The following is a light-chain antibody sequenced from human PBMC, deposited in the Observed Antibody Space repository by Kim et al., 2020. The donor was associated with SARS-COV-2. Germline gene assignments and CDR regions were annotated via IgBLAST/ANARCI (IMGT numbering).Light chain of an antibody. J-gene: IGLJ3*02. CDR1: RGSIGKY. CDR2: APN. CDR3: QSYDSSSRNWL. Sequence: KTFSIPYTRSRGSIGKYVHWYQHLPRSAPTTVLYAPNQRPSGAPPLSSGAIDGSSSSAYLTISGLKTKDEAVYGGQSYDSSSRNWLFGGGTQLTVL. V-gene: IGLV6-57*03.